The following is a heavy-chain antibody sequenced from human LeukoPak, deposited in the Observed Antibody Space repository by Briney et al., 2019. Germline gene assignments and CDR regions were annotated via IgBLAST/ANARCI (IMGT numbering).Heavy chain of an antibody. V-gene: IGHV3-15*01. D-gene: IGHD6-19*01. J-gene: IGHJ4*02. CDR1: GFTFSNAW. Sequence: PGGSLRLSCAASGFTFSNAWMNWVRQAPGKGLEWVGRIKSKTDGGTTDYAAPVKGRFTISRDDSRSTLCLQMNSLKTEDSAVYYCTKYGSGWSQDYWGQGTLVTVSS. CDR2: IKSKTDGGTT. CDR3: TKYGSGWSQDY.